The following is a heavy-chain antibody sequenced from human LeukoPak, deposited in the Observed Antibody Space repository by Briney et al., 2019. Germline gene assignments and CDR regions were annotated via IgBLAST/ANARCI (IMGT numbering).Heavy chain of an antibody. V-gene: IGHV1-69*01. CDR2: IIPIFGTA. J-gene: IGHJ4*02. CDR1: GGTFSSYA. CDR3: ARVQLAEGYYFDY. Sequence: SVKVSCKASGGTFSSYAISWVRQAPGQGLEWMGGIIPIFGTANYAQKFQGRVTITADESTSTAYMELSSLRSEDTAVYYCARVQLAEGYYFDYWGQGTLVAVSS. D-gene: IGHD6-6*01.